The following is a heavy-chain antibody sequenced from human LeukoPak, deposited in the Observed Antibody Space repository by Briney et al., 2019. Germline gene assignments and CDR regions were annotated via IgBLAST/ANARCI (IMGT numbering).Heavy chain of an antibody. J-gene: IGHJ4*02. D-gene: IGHD3-22*01. CDR1: GYTFTSHG. CDR3: ARGSTARYYYDSSGYYRGAVDY. Sequence: ASVKVSCKASGYTFTSHGISWVRQAPGQGLEWMGWISTYNGNTNYAQKLQGRVSMTTDTSTSTAYMDLRSLRSDDTAVYYCARGSTARYYYDSSGYYRGAVDYWGQGTLVTISS. V-gene: IGHV1-18*01. CDR2: ISTYNGNT.